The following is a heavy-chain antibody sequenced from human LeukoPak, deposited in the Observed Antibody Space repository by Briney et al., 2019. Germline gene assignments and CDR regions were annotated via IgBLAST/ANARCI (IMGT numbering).Heavy chain of an antibody. D-gene: IGHD3-10*01. Sequence: GGSLRLSCAASGFTFSSYGMHWVRQAPGKGLEWVAVIPYDGSNKYYADSVKGRFTISRDNSKNTLYLQMNSLRAEDTAVYYCARDKQRGSGSYYNPLWYWGQGTLVTVSS. J-gene: IGHJ4*02. CDR3: ARDKQRGSGSYYNPLWY. CDR1: GFTFSSYG. CDR2: IPYDGSNK. V-gene: IGHV3-30*03.